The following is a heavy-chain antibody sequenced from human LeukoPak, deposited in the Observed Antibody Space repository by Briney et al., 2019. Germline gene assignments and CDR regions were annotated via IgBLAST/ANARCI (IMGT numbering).Heavy chain of an antibody. V-gene: IGHV4-31*03. CDR2: IYYSGST. CDR3: ARAAPDYGSGSYYKDY. Sequence: SETLSLTCTVSGGSISSGGYYWSWIRQHPGKSLEWIGYIYYSGSTYYNPSLKSRVTISVDTSKNQFSLKLSSVTAADTAVYYCARAAPDYGSGSYYKDYWGQGTLVTVSS. D-gene: IGHD3-10*01. CDR1: GGSISSGGYY. J-gene: IGHJ4*02.